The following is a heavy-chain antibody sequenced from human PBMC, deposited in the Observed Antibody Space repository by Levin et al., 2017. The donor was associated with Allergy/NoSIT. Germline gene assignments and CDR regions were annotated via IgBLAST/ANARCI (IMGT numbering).Heavy chain of an antibody. CDR3: ARDRKRFWCGDHNYGMDV. J-gene: IGHJ6*02. CDR1: GFTFSSYS. V-gene: IGHV3-21*01. Sequence: AGGSLRLSCAASGFTFSSYSMNWVRQAPGKGLEWVSSISSSSSYIYYADSVKGRFTISRDNAKNSLYLQMNSPRAEDTAVYYCARDRKRFWCGDHNYGMDVWGQGTTVTVSS. CDR2: ISSSSSYI. D-gene: IGHD3-3*01.